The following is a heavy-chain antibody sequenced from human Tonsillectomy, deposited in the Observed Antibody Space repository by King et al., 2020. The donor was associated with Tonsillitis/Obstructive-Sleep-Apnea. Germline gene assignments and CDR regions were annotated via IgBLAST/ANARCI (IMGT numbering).Heavy chain of an antibody. CDR3: ARDLSVVVAAIWYDVHDI. V-gene: IGHV3-7*01. D-gene: IGHD2-21*02. CDR1: GFTLNHYW. J-gene: IGHJ3*02. Sequence: LVESGGGLVQPGGSLRLSCVASGFTLNHYWMTWVRQAPGKGLEWVANIEEDGSEKNYVDSVKGRFTVSRDNARNSLYLQMNSLRAEDTAVYYCARDLSVVVAAIWYDVHDIWGQGTMVTVSP. CDR2: IEEDGSEK.